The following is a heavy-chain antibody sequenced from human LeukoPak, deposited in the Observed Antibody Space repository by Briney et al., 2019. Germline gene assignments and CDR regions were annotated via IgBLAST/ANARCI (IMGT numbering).Heavy chain of an antibody. CDR2: IRTKSNNYAT. J-gene: IGHJ4*02. Sequence: PGWSLRLPCAESRLTFSGSAMHWVPQASGKGLEGVGRIRTKSNNYATTSGASVKGRFTISRDDSKNTAYLQMNSLKTEDTAAYYCANYDNSGNYYVNYWGQGTLVTVS. D-gene: IGHD3-22*01. CDR1: RLTFSGSA. CDR3: ANYDNSGNYYVNY. V-gene: IGHV3-73*01.